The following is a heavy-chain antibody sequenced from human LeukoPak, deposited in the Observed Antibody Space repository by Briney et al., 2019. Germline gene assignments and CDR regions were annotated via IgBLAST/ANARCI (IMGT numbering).Heavy chain of an antibody. J-gene: IGHJ4*02. CDR2: IYYSGST. CDR1: GGSISSGDYY. Sequence: SETLSLTCTVSGGSISSGDYYWSWIRQPPGKGLEWIGYIYYSGSTYYNPSLKSRVTISVDTSKNQFSLKLSSVTAADTAVYYCACQSGGFGELPNWGQGTLVTVSS. D-gene: IGHD3-10*01. CDR3: ACQSGGFGELPN. V-gene: IGHV4-30-4*01.